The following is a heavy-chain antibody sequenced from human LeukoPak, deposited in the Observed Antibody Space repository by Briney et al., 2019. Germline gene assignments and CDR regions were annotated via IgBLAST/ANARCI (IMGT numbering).Heavy chain of an antibody. D-gene: IGHD2-8*01. Sequence: GASVKVSCKTSGYPFTTYGVAWVRQAPGQGLEWMGWINSYEGDTQYSQKFQGRFALTSDTSTNTVHMELWSLRSDDTAVYYCARDTNNEIDYWGQGTLVIVSS. J-gene: IGHJ4*02. CDR2: INSYEGDT. V-gene: IGHV1-18*01. CDR3: ARDTNNEIDY. CDR1: GYPFTTYG.